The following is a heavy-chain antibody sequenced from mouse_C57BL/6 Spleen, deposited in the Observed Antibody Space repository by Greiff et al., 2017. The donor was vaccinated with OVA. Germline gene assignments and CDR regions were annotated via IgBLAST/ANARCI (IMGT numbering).Heavy chain of an antibody. CDR1: GYTFTSYW. V-gene: IGHV1-55*01. Sequence: QVQLQQPGAELVKPGASVKMSCKASGYTFTSYWITWVKQRPGQGLEWIGDIYPGSGSTNYNEKFKSKATLSVDKSSSTAYMQLSSLTSEDSAVYYCAKCGGGGYFDYWGKGTTLTVSS. CDR2: IYPGSGST. CDR3: AKCGGGGYFDY. J-gene: IGHJ2*01.